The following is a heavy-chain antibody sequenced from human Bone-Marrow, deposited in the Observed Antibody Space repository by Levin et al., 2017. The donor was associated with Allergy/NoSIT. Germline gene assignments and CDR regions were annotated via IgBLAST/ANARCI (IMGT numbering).Heavy chain of an antibody. CDR2: ISCTGTRT. CDR3: TKEGPFNDGGQGLGLFEN. Sequence: GGSLRLSCAAFGFTYSRNAMSWVRQAPGKGLEWVSAISCTGTRTYYKDSFKGRFTISRDNSQNTLYLQMNNLRGEDTAVYFCTKEGPFNDGGQGLGLFENWGQGTLVTVSP. V-gene: IGHV3-23*01. D-gene: IGHD1-1*01. CDR1: GFTYSRNA. J-gene: IGHJ4*02.